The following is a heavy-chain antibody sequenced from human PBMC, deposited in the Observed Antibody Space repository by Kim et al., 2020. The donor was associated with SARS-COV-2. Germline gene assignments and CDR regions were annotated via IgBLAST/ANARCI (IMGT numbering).Heavy chain of an antibody. J-gene: IGHJ5*02. V-gene: IGHV1-3*01. D-gene: IGHD3-10*01. CDR3: AREGSVSYNWFDP. Sequence: YSQTLQGRVTITRDRAATTAYMELSSLTSKDSAVYYCAREGSVSYNWFDPWGQGTLVTVSS.